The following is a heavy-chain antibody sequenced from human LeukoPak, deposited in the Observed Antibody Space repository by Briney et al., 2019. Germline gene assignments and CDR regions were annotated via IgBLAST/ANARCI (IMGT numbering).Heavy chain of an antibody. Sequence: SETLSLTCTVSGGSISSYYWSWIRQPPGKGLEWIGYIYYSGSTNYNPSLKSRVTISVDTSKNQFSLKLSSVTAADTAVYYCARVPGYYDFWSGYYHDAFDIWGQGTTVTVSS. D-gene: IGHD3-3*01. J-gene: IGHJ3*02. CDR3: ARVPGYYDFWSGYYHDAFDI. CDR2: IYYSGST. CDR1: GGSISSYY. V-gene: IGHV4-59*01.